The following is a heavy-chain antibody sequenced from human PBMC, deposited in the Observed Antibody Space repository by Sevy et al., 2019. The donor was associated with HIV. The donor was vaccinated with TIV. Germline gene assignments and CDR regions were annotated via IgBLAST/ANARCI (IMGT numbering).Heavy chain of an antibody. Sequence: GGSLRLSCAASGFSFSEYGMHWVRQAPGKGLEWVAVISHDGRNNKYNPDSVKGRFTISRDNSKNTLYLQMNSLSAEDTAIYYCARDRGEILSSAFNYWGQGTLVTVSS. D-gene: IGHD3-10*01. CDR2: ISHDGRNNK. J-gene: IGHJ4*02. CDR1: GFSFSEYG. V-gene: IGHV3-30*04. CDR3: ARDRGEILSSAFNY.